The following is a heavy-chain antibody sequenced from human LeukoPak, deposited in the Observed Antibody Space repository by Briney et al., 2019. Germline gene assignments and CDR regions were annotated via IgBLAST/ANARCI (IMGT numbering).Heavy chain of an antibody. CDR2: ISSGGSTI. D-gene: IGHD3-10*01. J-gene: IGHJ6*02. CDR1: GFTFSDYY. CDR3: ARDPTILWFGELLSHYGMDV. V-gene: IGHV3-11*04. Sequence: GGSLRLSCAVSGFTFSDYYMSWIRQAPGKGLEWVSYISSGGSTISHADSVKGRFTISRDNAENSLYLQMNSLRAEDTAVYYCARDPTILWFGELLSHYGMDVWGQGTTVTVSS.